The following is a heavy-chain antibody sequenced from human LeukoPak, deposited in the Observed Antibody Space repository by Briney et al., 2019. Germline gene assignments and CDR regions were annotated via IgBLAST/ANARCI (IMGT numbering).Heavy chain of an antibody. CDR3: ARGPLRGSLDS. CDR1: GGSITGYD. Sequence: KPSETLSLTCTASGGSITGYDWSWIRQPPGKGLEWIGYIYVGGSTTYKPSLSRRLTISVDTSTNQFSLRLTSVTAADTAVYYCARGPLRGSLDSWGQGSLVTVSS. CDR2: IYVGGST. J-gene: IGHJ4*02. V-gene: IGHV4-59*01. D-gene: IGHD3-16*01.